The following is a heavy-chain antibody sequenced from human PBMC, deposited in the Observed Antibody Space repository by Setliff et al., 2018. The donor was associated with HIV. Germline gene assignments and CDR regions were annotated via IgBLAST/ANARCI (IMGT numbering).Heavy chain of an antibody. D-gene: IGHD5-12*01. J-gene: IGHJ5*02. Sequence: SETLSLTCTVSGGSIDSTDYYWGWIRQPPGKGLEWIGSIFYSGRTTYNPSLRSRVTISVDTSKNQFSRKLNAVTAADAAVYYCARDFKRYNSPCRFDPWGPGTLVTVSS. CDR2: IFYSGRT. CDR1: GGSIDSTDYY. V-gene: IGHV4-39*07. CDR3: ARDFKRYNSPCRFDP.